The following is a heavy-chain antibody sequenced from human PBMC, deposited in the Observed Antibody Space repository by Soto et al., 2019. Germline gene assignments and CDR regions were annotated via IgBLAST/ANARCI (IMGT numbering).Heavy chain of an antibody. V-gene: IGHV3-21*01. CDR1: GFTFSIYS. CDR2: ISSSSSYI. D-gene: IGHD1-26*01. CDR3: VRDRSPPHYGMDV. J-gene: IGHJ6*02. Sequence: GGSLRLSCAASGFTFSIYSMNWVRQAPGKGLEWVSSISSSSSYIYYADSVKGRFTISRDNAKNSLYLQMNSLRAEDTAVYYCVRDRSPPHYGMDVWGQGTTVTVSS.